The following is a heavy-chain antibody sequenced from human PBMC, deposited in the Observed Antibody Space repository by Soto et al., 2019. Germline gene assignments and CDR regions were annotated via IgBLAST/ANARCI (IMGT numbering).Heavy chain of an antibody. CDR1: GGTFNRYA. V-gene: IGHV1-69*05. CDR3: AQTLGSAVAGPGRFDL. CDR2: ITPMFGTG. D-gene: IGHD6-19*01. Sequence: QVQLVQSGAEVKKPGSSVKVSCKASGGTFNRYAISWLRQAPGQGPEWMGGITPMFGTGNYAQKFQGRVTITXXEXTXXVHMELWRLTSEDTAVYYCAQTLGSAVAGPGRFDLWGRGTRVIVSS. J-gene: IGHJ2*01.